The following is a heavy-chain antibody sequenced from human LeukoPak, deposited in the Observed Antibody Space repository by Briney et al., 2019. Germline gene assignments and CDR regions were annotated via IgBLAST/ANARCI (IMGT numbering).Heavy chain of an antibody. J-gene: IGHJ4*02. D-gene: IGHD5-18*01. Sequence: GGSLRLSCAASGSTVSDNYMSWVRQAPGKGLEWVSLMHSGGDTYYADSVKGRFTISRDISKNTLYLQMNSLRAEDTAVYYCARDPGYSYGIDYWGQGTLVTVSS. CDR2: MHSGGDT. CDR1: GSTVSDNY. CDR3: ARDPGYSYGIDY. V-gene: IGHV3-66*01.